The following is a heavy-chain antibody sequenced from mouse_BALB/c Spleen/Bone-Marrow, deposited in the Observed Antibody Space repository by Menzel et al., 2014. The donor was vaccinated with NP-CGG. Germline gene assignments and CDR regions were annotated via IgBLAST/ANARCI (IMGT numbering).Heavy chain of an antibody. CDR3: ARRISDGYYLDY. V-gene: IGHV1-14*01. CDR2: INPYNDGT. J-gene: IGHJ2*01. CDR1: GYTFTTYV. D-gene: IGHD2-3*01. Sequence: VQLKESGPELVKPGASVKMSCKASGYTFTTYVMHWMKQKPGQGLEWIGYINPYNDGTKYNEKFKGKATLTSDKSSNTAYMELSSLTSEDSAVYYCARRISDGYYLDYWGQGTTLTVSS.